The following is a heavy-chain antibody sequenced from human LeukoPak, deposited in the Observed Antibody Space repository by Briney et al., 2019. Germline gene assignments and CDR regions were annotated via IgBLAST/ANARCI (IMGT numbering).Heavy chain of an antibody. CDR1: GFTFTSSA. Sequence: SVKVSCKASGFTFTSSAVRWVRQARGQRLEWIGWIVVGSSNTNYAQKFQERVTITRDMSTSHVYMELSSLRSEDTDVYYCAAEAAYYYDSRDDFDVWGQGTMVIVSS. D-gene: IGHD3-22*01. J-gene: IGHJ3*01. V-gene: IGHV1-58*01. CDR3: AAEAAYYYDSRDDFDV. CDR2: IVVGSSNT.